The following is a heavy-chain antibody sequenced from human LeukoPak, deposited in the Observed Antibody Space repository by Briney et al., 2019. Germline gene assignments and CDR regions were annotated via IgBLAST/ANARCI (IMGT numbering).Heavy chain of an antibody. V-gene: IGHV1-18*01. CDR3: ARLPLLWFGELLILGDY. CDR1: GYTFTSYG. Sequence: ASVKVSCKASGYTFTSYGISWVRQAPGQGLEWMGWISAYNGNTNYAQKLQGRVTMTTDTSTSTDYMELRSLRSDGTAVYYCARLPLLWFGELLILGDYWGQGTLVTVSS. CDR2: ISAYNGNT. J-gene: IGHJ4*02. D-gene: IGHD3-10*01.